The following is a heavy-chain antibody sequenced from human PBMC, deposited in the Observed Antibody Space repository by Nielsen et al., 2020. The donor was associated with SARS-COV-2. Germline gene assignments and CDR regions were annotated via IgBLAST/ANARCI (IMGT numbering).Heavy chain of an antibody. CDR3: ARGRVGITMVRGASSSPGWFDP. D-gene: IGHD3-10*01. CDR2: INPSGGST. J-gene: IGHJ5*02. Sequence: ASVKVSCKASGYTFTSYYMHWVRQAPGQGLEWMGIINPSGGSTSYAQKFQGRVTMTRDTSTSTVYMELSSLRSEDTAVYYCARGRVGITMVRGASSSPGWFDPWGQGTLVTVSS. V-gene: IGHV1-46*01. CDR1: GYTFTSYY.